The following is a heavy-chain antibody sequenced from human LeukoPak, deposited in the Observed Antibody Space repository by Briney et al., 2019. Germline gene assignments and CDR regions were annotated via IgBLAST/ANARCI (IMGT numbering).Heavy chain of an antibody. J-gene: IGHJ6*02. CDR2: ISYDGSNK. D-gene: IGHD6-13*01. Sequence: GGSLRLSCAASGFTFSSYAMHWVRQAPGKGLEWVAVISYDGSNKYYADSVKGRFTISRDNSKNTLYLQMNSLRAEDTAVYYCARDLTAAGTGYDYYYGMDVWGQGTTVTVSS. CDR1: GFTFSSYA. CDR3: ARDLTAAGTGYDYYYGMDV. V-gene: IGHV3-30-3*01.